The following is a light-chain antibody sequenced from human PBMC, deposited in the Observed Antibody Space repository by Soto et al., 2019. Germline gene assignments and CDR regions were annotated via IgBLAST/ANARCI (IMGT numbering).Light chain of an antibody. Sequence: QSALTQPASVSGSPGQSITISCTGPSRDVGAYDYVSWYLQYPDKAPQLLIYYVDHRPSGVSSRFSGSKSGNTASLTISGLQAEDEGDYYCCSYADGSIYFFGTGTKLTVL. CDR3: CSYADGSIYF. J-gene: IGLJ1*01. V-gene: IGLV2-14*03. CDR1: SRDVGAYDY. CDR2: YVD.